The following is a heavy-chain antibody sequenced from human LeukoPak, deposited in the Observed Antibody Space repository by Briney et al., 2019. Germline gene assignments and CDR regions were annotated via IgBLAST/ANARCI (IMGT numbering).Heavy chain of an antibody. V-gene: IGHV4-39*02. CDR1: GGSIRSSYYY. D-gene: IGHD3-22*01. J-gene: IGHJ5*02. CDR2: IYDSGST. CDR3: AREFFEDYYDSSGYYYGQPNWFDP. Sequence: PSETLSPTCTVSGGSIRSSYYYWGWIRQPPGKGLEWIGSIYDSGSTYYNPSLKSRVTISVDTSKNQFSLKLNSVTAADTAVYYCAREFFEDYYDSSGYYYGQPNWFDPWGQGTLVTVSS.